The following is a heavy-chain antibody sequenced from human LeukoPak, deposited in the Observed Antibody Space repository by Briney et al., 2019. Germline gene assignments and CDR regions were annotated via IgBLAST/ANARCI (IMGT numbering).Heavy chain of an antibody. V-gene: IGHV3-23*01. CDR1: GFTFSSYA. CDR2: ISGSGGST. Sequence: GGSLRLSCAASGFTFSSYAMSWVRQAPGKGLEWVSAISGSGGSTYYADSVKGRFTISRDNSKNTLYLQMNSLRAEDTAAYYCAKSPRGEQLAYYYYYMDVWGKGTTVTVSS. CDR3: AKSPRGEQLAYYYYYMDV. J-gene: IGHJ6*03. D-gene: IGHD6-13*01.